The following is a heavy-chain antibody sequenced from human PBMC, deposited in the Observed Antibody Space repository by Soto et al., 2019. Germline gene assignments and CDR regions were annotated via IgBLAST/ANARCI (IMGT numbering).Heavy chain of an antibody. D-gene: IGHD3-16*01. CDR3: ARALGITHGAFDI. J-gene: IGHJ3*02. Sequence: GGSLRLSCAASGFTVSSNYMSWVRQAPGKGLEWVSVIYSGGSTHYADSVKGRFTISRDNSKNTLYLQMNSLRAEDTAVYYCARALGITHGAFDIWGQGTMVTVSS. CDR1: GFTVSSNY. V-gene: IGHV3-53*01. CDR2: IYSGGST.